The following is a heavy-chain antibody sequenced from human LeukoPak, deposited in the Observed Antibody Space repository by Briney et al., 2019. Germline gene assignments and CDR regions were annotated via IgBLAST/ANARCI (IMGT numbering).Heavy chain of an antibody. J-gene: IGHJ4*02. CDR2: TNSDGTTT. D-gene: IGHD3-3*02. V-gene: IGHV3-74*01. Sequence: GGSLRLSCAASGFTFSSSWMHWVRQSPGKGLVWVSRTNSDGTTTNYADSVKGRFTISRDNAKNSLYLQMSRLRDEDTAVYYCARAFLGGDYWGQGTLVTVSS. CDR1: GFTFSSSW. CDR3: ARAFLGGDY.